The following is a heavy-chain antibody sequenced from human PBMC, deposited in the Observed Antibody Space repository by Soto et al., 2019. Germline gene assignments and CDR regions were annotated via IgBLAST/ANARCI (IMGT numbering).Heavy chain of an antibody. CDR1: GFSFSTYW. V-gene: IGHV3-74*01. Sequence: ELQLVESGGGLVQPGGSLRLSCVASGFSFSTYWMHWVRQAPGKGLVWVSRINTAGTTTPYADSVTGRFTISRDNAKNRLYLEMNSLRPGDTAVYYFARGGGDYGDYLDYWGQGALVTVSS. D-gene: IGHD4-17*01. J-gene: IGHJ4*02. CDR3: ARGGGDYGDYLDY. CDR2: INTAGTTT.